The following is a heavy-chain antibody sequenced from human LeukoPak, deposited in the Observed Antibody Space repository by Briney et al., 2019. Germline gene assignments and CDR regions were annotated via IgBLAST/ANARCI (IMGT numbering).Heavy chain of an antibody. CDR1: GFTFSSNW. D-gene: IGHD3-3*01. CDR3: ARDSGVDAHNDY. CDR2: IKPDGSAE. V-gene: IGHV3-7*01. Sequence: GGSLRLSCATSGFTFSSNWMSWVRHVPGRGLDWVANIKPDGSAEYYAASVKGRFTVSRDNAKNSLYLQMNSLRDEDTAVYFCARDSGVDAHNDYWGQGTLVTVSS. J-gene: IGHJ4*02.